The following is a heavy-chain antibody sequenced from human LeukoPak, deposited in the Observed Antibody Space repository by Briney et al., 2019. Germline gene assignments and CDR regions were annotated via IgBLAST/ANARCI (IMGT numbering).Heavy chain of an antibody. CDR1: GFTFRNFG. CDR2: IWYDGSNK. V-gene: IGHV3-33*06. CDR3: AKGFWSYGPFDY. D-gene: IGHD5-18*01. Sequence: GTSLRLSCAASGFTFRNFGMHWVRLAPGKGLEWVAVIWYDGSNKYYADSVKGRFTISRDNSKNTLYLQMNSLRAEDTAVYYCAKGFWSYGPFDYWGQGTLVTVSS. J-gene: IGHJ4*02.